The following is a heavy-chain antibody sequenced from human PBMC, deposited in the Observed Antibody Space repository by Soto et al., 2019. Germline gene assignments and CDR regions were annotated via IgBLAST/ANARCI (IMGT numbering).Heavy chain of an antibody. J-gene: IGHJ4*02. CDR3: ASTLYGRYCSGGSCPTEYYFDY. CDR1: GFTFSSYS. CDR2: ISSSSSYI. Sequence: EVQLVESGGGLVKPGWSLRLSCAASGFTFSSYSMNWVRQAPGKGLEWVSSISSSSSYIYYADSVKGRFTISRDNAKNSLYLQMNSLRAEDTAVYYCASTLYGRYCSGGSCPTEYYFDYWGQGTLVTVSS. D-gene: IGHD2-15*01. V-gene: IGHV3-21*01.